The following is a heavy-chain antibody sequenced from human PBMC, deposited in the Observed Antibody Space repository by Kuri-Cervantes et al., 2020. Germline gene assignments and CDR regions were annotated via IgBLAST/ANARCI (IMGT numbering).Heavy chain of an antibody. J-gene: IGHJ6*02. CDR1: GYTFTSYD. V-gene: IGHV1-8*01. CDR2: MNPNSGNT. D-gene: IGHD6-19*01. CDR3: ASGSWLEVEGIYYYYGMDA. Sequence: ASVKVSCKASGYTFTSYDINWVRQATGQGLEWMGWMNPNSGNTGYAQKFQGRVTMTRNTSISTAYMELSSPRSEDTAVYYCASGSWLEVEGIYYYYGMDAWGQGTTVTVSS.